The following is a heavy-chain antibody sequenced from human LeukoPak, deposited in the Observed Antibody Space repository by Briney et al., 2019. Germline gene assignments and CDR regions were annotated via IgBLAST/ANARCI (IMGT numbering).Heavy chain of an antibody. CDR1: GFTFSSYA. CDR2: ISGSGGST. D-gene: IGHD6-19*01. CDR3: AKDPGYSSGWYDPYFDY. V-gene: IGHV3-23*01. J-gene: IGHJ4*02. Sequence: PGGSLRLSCAASGFTFSSYAMSWVRQAPGKGLEWVSAISGSGGSTYYADSVKGRFTISRDNSKNTLYLQMNSLRAEDTAVYYCAKDPGYSSGWYDPYFDYWGQGTLVTVSS.